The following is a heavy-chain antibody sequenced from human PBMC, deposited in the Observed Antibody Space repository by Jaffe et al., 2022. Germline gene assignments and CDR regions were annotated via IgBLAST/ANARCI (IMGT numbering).Heavy chain of an antibody. CDR1: GITFSTSE. J-gene: IGHJ4*02. V-gene: IGHV3-23*01. CDR3: ARYCVGGSCSRYFDY. D-gene: IGHD2-15*01. Sequence: EVQLLESGGGLVQPGGSLRLSCAASGITFSTSEMSWVRQAPGKGLEWVSSITGSGGSTYYPDSLKGRFTISRDNSKNALYLQINSLRAEDTAVYYCARYCVGGSCSRYFDYWGQGTLVTVSS. CDR2: ITGSGGST.